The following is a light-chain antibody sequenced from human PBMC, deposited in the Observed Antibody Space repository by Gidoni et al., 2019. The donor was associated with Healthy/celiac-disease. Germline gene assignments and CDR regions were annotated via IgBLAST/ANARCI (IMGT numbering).Light chain of an antibody. CDR1: QSVLYSSNNKNY. CDR3: QQYYSTPWT. Sequence: DIVMTHSPDSLAVSLGERATIHCKSSQSVLYSSNNKNYLAWYQQKPGQPPKLLIYWASTRESGVPDRFSGSGSGTEFTLTISSLQADDVAVYYCQQYYSTPWTFGQGTKVEIK. V-gene: IGKV4-1*01. J-gene: IGKJ1*01. CDR2: WAS.